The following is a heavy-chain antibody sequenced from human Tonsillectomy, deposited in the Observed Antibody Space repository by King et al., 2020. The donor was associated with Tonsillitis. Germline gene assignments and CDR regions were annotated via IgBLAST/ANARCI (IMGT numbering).Heavy chain of an antibody. CDR3: VRLIHYYVYMDV. Sequence: QLQESGPGLVKPSETLSLTCSVSGGSVSSDSYSWGWIRQTPGKGLEWIGSVHYSGLTYSNPSLRSPVSMSIDTSKNQFFLTMPSLTAADTSIFYCVRLIHYYVYMDVWGKGTTVTVSS. CDR2: VHYSGLT. J-gene: IGHJ6*03. CDR1: GGSVSSDSYS. V-gene: IGHV4-39*01.